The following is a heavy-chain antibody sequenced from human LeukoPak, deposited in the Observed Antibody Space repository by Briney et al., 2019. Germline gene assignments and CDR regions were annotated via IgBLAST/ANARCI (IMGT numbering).Heavy chain of an antibody. J-gene: IGHJ6*03. CDR2: IYYSGST. CDR1: GGSFSGSY. V-gene: IGHV4-34*01. Sequence: SETLSLTCGVYGGSFSGSYWSWIRQPPGKGLEWIGSIYYSGSTYYNPSLKSRVTISVDTSKNQFSLKLSSVTAADTAVYYCARLDYYYYMDVWGKGTTVTVSS. CDR3: ARLDYYYYMDV.